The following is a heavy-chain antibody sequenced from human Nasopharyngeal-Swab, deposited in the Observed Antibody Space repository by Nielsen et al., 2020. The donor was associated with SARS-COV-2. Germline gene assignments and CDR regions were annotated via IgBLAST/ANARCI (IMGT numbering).Heavy chain of an antibody. D-gene: IGHD3-3*01. Sequence: SETLSLTCTVSGGSISSGGYYWSWIRQHPGKGLEWIGYIYYSGSTYYNPSLKSRVTISVDTSKNQFSLKLSSVTAADTAVYYCARGAVGTIFGVVTNHNWFDPWGQGTLVTVSS. V-gene: IGHV4-31*03. CDR2: IYYSGST. J-gene: IGHJ5*02. CDR1: GGSISSGGYY. CDR3: ARGAVGTIFGVVTNHNWFDP.